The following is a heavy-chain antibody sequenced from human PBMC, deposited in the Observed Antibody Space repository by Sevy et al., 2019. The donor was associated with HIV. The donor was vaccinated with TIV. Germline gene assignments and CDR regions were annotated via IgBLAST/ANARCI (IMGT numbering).Heavy chain of an antibody. CDR3: ALLAIAVAGNDAFDI. D-gene: IGHD6-19*01. J-gene: IGHJ3*02. V-gene: IGHV1-2*06. CDR1: GYTFTGYY. Sequence: ASVKVSCKASGYTFTGYYMHWVRQAPGQGLEWMGRINPNSGGTNYAQKFQGRVTMTRDTSISTAYMGLSRLRSDDTAVYYCALLAIAVAGNDAFDIWGQGTMVTVS. CDR2: INPNSGGT.